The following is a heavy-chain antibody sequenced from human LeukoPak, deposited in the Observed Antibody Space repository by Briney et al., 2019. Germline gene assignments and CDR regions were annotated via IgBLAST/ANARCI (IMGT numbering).Heavy chain of an antibody. J-gene: IGHJ4*02. CDR1: GGSISSSSYY. V-gene: IGHV4-39*01. CDR3: ARPYYDYVWGWNYFDY. CDR2: IYYSGST. D-gene: IGHD3-16*01. Sequence: PSETLSLTCTVSGGSISSSSYYWGWIRQPPGKGLEWIGSIYYSGSTYYNPSLKSRVTISVDTSKNQFSLKLSSVTAADTAVYYCARPYYDYVWGWNYFDYWGQGTLVTVSS.